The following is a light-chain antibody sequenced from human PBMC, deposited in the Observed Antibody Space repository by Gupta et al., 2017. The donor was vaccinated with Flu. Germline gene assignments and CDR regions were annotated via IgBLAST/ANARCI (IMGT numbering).Light chain of an antibody. CDR3: CSFGAASF. V-gene: IGLV2-11*01. CDR1: SSDVGAYNY. J-gene: IGLJ2*01. Sequence: SALTQPGSVSGSPGQSVAISCTGTSSDVGAYNYVSWYQQHPGKAPKLIIYDVYKRPSGVPDRFTGSKSGNTASLTISGLQPEDEADYHCCSFGAASFFGGGTKLTVL. CDR2: DVY.